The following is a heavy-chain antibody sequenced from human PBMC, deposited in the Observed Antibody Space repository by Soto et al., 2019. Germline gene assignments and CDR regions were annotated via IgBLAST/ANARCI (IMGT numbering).Heavy chain of an antibody. CDR2: ISSSSSTI. J-gene: IGHJ6*02. D-gene: IGHD6-13*01. CDR3: ARDGKQQLVYGMDV. Sequence: EVQLVESGGGLVQPGGSLRLSCAASGFTFSSYSMNWVRQAPGKGLEWVSYISSSSSTIYYADSVKGRFTISRDNAKNSLYLQMNSLRDKDTAVYYCARDGKQQLVYGMDVWGQGTTVTVSS. CDR1: GFTFSSYS. V-gene: IGHV3-48*02.